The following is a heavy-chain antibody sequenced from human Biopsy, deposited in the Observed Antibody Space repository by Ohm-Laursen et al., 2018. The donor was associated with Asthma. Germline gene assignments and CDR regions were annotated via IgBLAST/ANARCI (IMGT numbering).Heavy chain of an antibody. D-gene: IGHD2-15*01. CDR1: GGSFSGHY. Sequence: PSETLSLTCAVYGGSFSGHYWNWIRQPPGKGLEWIGDIIHSGNTDCNRSLKSRVTMSVDTPKNQFSLKLTSVTAADTAVYYCARGGYCSGGNCYLRRPSHPVSYFDLWGRGTLVTVSS. CDR2: IIHSGNT. J-gene: IGHJ2*01. CDR3: ARGGYCSGGNCYLRRPSHPVSYFDL. V-gene: IGHV4-34*01.